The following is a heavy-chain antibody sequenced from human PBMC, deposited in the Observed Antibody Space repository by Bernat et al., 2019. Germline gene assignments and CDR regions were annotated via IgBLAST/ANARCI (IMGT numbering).Heavy chain of an antibody. CDR1: GLTFSSFW. V-gene: IGHV3-74*01. D-gene: IGHD6-6*01. CDR3: AKAEYSSSSRHFDY. CDR2: VNGDGSST. J-gene: IGHJ4*02. Sequence: EVQLVESGGGLVQPGGSLRLSCAASGLTFSSFWRHWVRQAPGKGLVWVSRVNGDGSSTSYADSVKGRFTISRYNAKNALYLQMNSLRAEDPAVYYCAKAEYSSSSRHFDYWGQGTLVTVSS.